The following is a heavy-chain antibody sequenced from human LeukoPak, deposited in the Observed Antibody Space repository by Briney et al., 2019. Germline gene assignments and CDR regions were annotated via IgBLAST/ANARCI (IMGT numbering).Heavy chain of an antibody. CDR1: GYTFTSYD. D-gene: IGHD2-2*01. V-gene: IGHV1-8*02. CDR2: MNPNSGNT. Sequence: ASVKVSCKASGYTFTSYDINWVRQATGQGLEWMGWMNPNSGNTGYAQKLQGRVTMTTDTSTSTAYMELRSLRSDDTAVYYCARDIVVVPAADNWFDPWGQGTLVTVSS. J-gene: IGHJ5*02. CDR3: ARDIVVVPAADNWFDP.